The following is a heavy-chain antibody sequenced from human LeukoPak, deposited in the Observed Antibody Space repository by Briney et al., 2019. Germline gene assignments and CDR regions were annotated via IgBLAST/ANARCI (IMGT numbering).Heavy chain of an antibody. V-gene: IGHV3-23*01. Sequence: GGSLRLSCAASDFSFITYAMSWVRQAPGKGLEWVSTISGGDATYYADSVKGRFTISRDNYKNTLYLQMNSLRVEDTAVYYCARDSSMLRGPLVIYYFDFWGQGTLVTVSS. CDR1: DFSFITYA. D-gene: IGHD3-10*01. CDR2: ISGGDAT. CDR3: ARDSSMLRGPLVIYYFDF. J-gene: IGHJ4*02.